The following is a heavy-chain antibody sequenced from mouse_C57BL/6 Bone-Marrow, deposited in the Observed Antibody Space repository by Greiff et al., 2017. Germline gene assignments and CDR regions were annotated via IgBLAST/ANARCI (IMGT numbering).Heavy chain of an antibody. CDR1: GYTFTDYN. CDR3: ARFGTRGFAY. CDR2: INPNNGGT. Sequence: VQLKESGPELVKPGASVKIPCKASGYTFTDYNMDWVKQSHGKSLEWIGDINPNNGGTIYNQKFKGKATLTVDKSSSTAYMELRSLTSEDTAFYYCARFGTRGFAYWGQGTLVTVSA. V-gene: IGHV1-18*01. D-gene: IGHD4-1*01. J-gene: IGHJ3*01.